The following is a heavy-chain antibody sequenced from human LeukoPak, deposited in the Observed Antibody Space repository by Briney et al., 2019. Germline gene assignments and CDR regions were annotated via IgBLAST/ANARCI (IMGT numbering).Heavy chain of an antibody. V-gene: IGHV4-39*01. D-gene: IGHD2-2*01. CDR1: GGSISSSSYY. Sequence: SETLSLTCTVSGGSISSSSYYWGWIRQPPGKGLEWIGSIYYSGGTYYNPSLKSRVTISVDTSKNQFSLKLSSVTAADTAVYYCARAPMPNYYYYYMDVWGKGTTVTVSS. J-gene: IGHJ6*03. CDR3: ARAPMPNYYYYYMDV. CDR2: IYYSGGT.